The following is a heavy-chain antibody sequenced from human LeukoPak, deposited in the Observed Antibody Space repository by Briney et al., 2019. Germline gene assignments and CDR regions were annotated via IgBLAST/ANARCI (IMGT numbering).Heavy chain of an antibody. CDR2: IYTSGST. D-gene: IGHD3-10*01. V-gene: IGHV4-61*02. CDR1: GGSISSGSYY. Sequence: SETLSLTCTVSGGSISSGSYYWSWIRQPAGKGLEWIGRIYTSGSTNYNPSLKSRVTISVDTSKNQFSLKLSSVTAADTAVYYCARDNYYGSGSYYNLYYYYYYMDVWGKGTTVTISS. CDR3: ARDNYYGSGSYYNLYYYYYYMDV. J-gene: IGHJ6*03.